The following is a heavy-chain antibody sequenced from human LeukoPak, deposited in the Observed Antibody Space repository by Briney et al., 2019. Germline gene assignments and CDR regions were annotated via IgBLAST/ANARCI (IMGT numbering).Heavy chain of an antibody. CDR1: GGTFSSYA. D-gene: IGHD2-2*01. V-gene: IGHV1-69*05. CDR2: IIPIFGTA. Sequence: ASVKVSCKASGGTFSSYAISWVRQAPGQGLEWMGGIIPIFGTANYAQKFQGRVTITTDESTSTAYMELSSLRSEDTAVYYCASGRTVVVPAAIRSSGMDVWGKGTTVTVSS. J-gene: IGHJ6*04. CDR3: ASGRTVVVPAAIRSSGMDV.